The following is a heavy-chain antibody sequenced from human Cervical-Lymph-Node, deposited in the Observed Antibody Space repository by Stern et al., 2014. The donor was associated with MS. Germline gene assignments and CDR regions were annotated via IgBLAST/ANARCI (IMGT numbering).Heavy chain of an antibody. CDR3: ARGGSSFEDYIYYYAMDV. V-gene: IGHV3-48*02. Sequence: EVQLEEYGGGLVLPGGSLRLSCAASGFRFSAYSMNWVRQAPGKGPEWISFITSAGKTVFYADSEKGRFTVSRDNAKNAVDLQMNRLRDDDTAVYYCARGGSSFEDYIYYYAMDVWGQGTTVTVSS. J-gene: IGHJ6*02. CDR1: GFRFSAYS. CDR2: ITSAGKTV. D-gene: IGHD3-16*01.